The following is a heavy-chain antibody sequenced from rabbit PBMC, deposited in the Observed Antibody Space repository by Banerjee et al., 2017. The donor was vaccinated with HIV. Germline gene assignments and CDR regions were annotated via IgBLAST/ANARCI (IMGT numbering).Heavy chain of an antibody. CDR2: IYAGSRDTT. CDR3: ARDLAGVIGWNFGL. CDR1: GIDFSSSYY. J-gene: IGHJ4*01. D-gene: IGHD4-1*01. V-gene: IGHV1S45*01. Sequence: QEQLEESGGDLVKPGASLTLTCKASGIDFSSSYYMCWVRQAPGKGLEYIGCIYAGSRDTTYYASWAKGRFTISKTSSTMVTLQMTSLTAADTATYFCARDLAGVIGWNFGLWGPGTLVTVS.